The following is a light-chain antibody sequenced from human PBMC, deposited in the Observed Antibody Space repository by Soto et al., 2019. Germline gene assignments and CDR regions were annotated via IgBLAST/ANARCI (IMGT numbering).Light chain of an antibody. Sequence: DIQITQSPCSLSASVANRVTITCRASQSISYYLNWYQQKKGRAPRLLIYTTSALQSGVPWRFSGSGYGTEFSLTISSLQTEDFATYYCLQYWDYSWTFGQGTQLDIK. CDR2: TTS. J-gene: IGKJ1*01. V-gene: IGKV1-17*01. CDR1: QSISYY. CDR3: LQYWDYSWT.